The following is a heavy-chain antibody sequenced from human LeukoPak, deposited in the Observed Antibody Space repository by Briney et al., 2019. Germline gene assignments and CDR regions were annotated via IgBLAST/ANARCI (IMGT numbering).Heavy chain of an antibody. CDR1: GFTLSNAW. CDR2: ISSSSSTI. V-gene: IGHV3-48*04. Sequence: GGSLRLSCAVSGFTLSNAWMNWVRQAPGKGLEWISYISSSSSTIYYADSVKGRFTISRDNAKNSLYLQMNSLRAEDTAVYYCARDPTVAGCWGQGTLVTVSS. CDR3: ARDPTVAGC. J-gene: IGHJ4*02. D-gene: IGHD4-23*01.